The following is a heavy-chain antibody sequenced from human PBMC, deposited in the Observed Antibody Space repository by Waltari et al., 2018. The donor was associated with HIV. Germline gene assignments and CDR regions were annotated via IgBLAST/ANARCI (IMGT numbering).Heavy chain of an antibody. CDR1: GFTFSTRA. CDR2: STSSISNT. V-gene: IGHV3-23*01. CDR3: AGDNSGTY. Sequence: EVQLLESGGRLVQPGESLRLSCSASGFTFSTRAMRWIRQAPGKGLEWVSSSTSSISNTYYAGSVNGRFTCSRDNSKNTLFLQVNSLRAEDTAIYYCAGDNSGTYYGQGTLVTVAS. J-gene: IGHJ4*02. D-gene: IGHD1-26*01.